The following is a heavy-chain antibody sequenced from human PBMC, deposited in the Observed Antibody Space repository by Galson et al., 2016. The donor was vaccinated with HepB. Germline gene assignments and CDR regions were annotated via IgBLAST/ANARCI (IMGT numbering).Heavy chain of an antibody. CDR1: GFTFSSYS. CDR3: ARSGGTTGTSFDF. J-gene: IGHJ4*02. V-gene: IGHV3-21*01. D-gene: IGHD1-14*01. CDR2: ISSSSSYI. Sequence: SLRLSCAASGFTFSSYSMNWVRQAPGKGLEWVSSISSSSSYIYYAHSVKGRFTISRDNFKNTLYLQMNSLRGEDTAVYYCARSGGTTGTSFDFWGQGTLVTVSS.